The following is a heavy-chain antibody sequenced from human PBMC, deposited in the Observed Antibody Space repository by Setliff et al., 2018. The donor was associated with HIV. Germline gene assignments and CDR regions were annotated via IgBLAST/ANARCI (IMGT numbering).Heavy chain of an antibody. CDR1: GFTFSGYA. D-gene: IGHD6-19*01. J-gene: IGHJ4*02. CDR2: ISATGDTP. V-gene: IGHV3-23*01. CDR3: AKDSGNSGWYLDY. Sequence: GGSLRLSCAASGFTFSGYAMAWVRQAPGKGLEWVSTISATGDTPFYANSVKGRLTISRDNSKNTLYLQMNSLRAEDTAVYYCAKDSGNSGWYLDYWGQGTLVTVSS.